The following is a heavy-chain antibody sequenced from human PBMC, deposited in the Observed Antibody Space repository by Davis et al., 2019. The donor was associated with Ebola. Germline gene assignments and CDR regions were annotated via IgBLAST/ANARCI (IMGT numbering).Heavy chain of an antibody. CDR1: GHAFTAYN. CDR2: IITNGGGS. CDR3: ARGHNYAHEY. V-gene: IGHV1-2*06. D-gene: IGHD4-11*01. Sequence: ASVKVSCKASGHAFTAYNLHWVRQAPGHGLEWMGRIITNGGGSNYAQKFRGRVTVTRDTSISTAYMELNRLTSDDTAVYYCARGHNYAHEYWGQGTLVTVSS. J-gene: IGHJ4*02.